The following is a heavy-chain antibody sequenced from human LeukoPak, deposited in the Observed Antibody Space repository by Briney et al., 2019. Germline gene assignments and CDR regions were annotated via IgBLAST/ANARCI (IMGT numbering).Heavy chain of an antibody. V-gene: IGHV4-59*01. D-gene: IGHD6-6*01. CDR3: ARVLVEYSSSSEWFDP. CDR2: IYYSGST. CDR1: GGSISSYY. J-gene: IGHJ5*02. Sequence: SETLSLTCIVSGGSISSYYWSWIRQPPGKGLEWIGYIYYSGSTNYNPSLKSRVTISVDTSKNQFSLKLSSVTAADTAVYYCARVLVEYSSSSEWFDPWGQGTLVTVSS.